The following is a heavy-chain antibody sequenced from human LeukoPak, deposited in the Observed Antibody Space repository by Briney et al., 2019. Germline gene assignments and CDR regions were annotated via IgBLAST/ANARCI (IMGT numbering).Heavy chain of an antibody. CDR3: ARGPGGSSSSLPSDY. J-gene: IGHJ4*02. Sequence: SETLSLTCTVSGGSISSGGYYWSWIRQPPGKGLEWIGYIYHSGGTYYNPSLKSRVTISVDRSKNQFSLKLSSVTAADTAVYYCARGPGGSSSSLPSDYWGQGTLVTVSS. V-gene: IGHV4-30-2*01. CDR1: GGSISSGGYY. CDR2: IYHSGGT. D-gene: IGHD6-6*01.